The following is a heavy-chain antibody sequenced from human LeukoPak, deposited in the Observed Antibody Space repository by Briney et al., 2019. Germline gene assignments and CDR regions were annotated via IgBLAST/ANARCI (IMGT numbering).Heavy chain of an antibody. Sequence: ASVKVSCKASGYTFTSNNIHWVRQAPGQGLEWMVVINPSDGRTAYAQKFQGRITMTRDTSTSTVYLELSSLRSEDTAVYYCARYANPWGQGTLVTVSS. V-gene: IGHV1-46*01. CDR1: GYTFTSNN. CDR2: INPSDGRT. J-gene: IGHJ5*02. D-gene: IGHD2-2*01. CDR3: ARYANP.